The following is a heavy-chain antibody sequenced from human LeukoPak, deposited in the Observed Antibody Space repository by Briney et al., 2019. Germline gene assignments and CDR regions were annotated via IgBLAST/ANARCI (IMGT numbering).Heavy chain of an antibody. CDR1: GGTFSSYA. J-gene: IGHJ4*02. Sequence: SVKVSCKASGGTFSSYAISWVRQAPGQGLEWMGRIIPILGIANYAQKSQGRVTITADKSTSTAYMELSSLRSEDTAVYYCAIDMVAATPYFDYWGQGTLVTVSS. CDR2: IIPILGIA. CDR3: AIDMVAATPYFDY. V-gene: IGHV1-69*04. D-gene: IGHD2-15*01.